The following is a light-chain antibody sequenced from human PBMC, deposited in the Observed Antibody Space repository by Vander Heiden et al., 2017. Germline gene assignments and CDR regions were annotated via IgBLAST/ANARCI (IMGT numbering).Light chain of an antibody. J-gene: IGLJ3*02. Sequence: QSVLTQPHSASGTPGQRVSISCSGRSSNIGSHTVNWYQQYPGAAPKLLIYLDHQRPSGVADRFSGSKSGTSASLAISGLQYEDEADYYCAVRDDNLRAVVFGGGTKLTVL. CDR3: AVRDDNLRAVV. V-gene: IGLV1-44*01. CDR2: LDH. CDR1: SSNIGSHT.